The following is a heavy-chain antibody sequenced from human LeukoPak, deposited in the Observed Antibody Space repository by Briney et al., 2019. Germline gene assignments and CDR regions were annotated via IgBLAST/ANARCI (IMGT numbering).Heavy chain of an antibody. D-gene: IGHD3-22*01. CDR3: ARDYYDSSHYYYYYGMDV. CDR2: ISAYNGNT. J-gene: IGHJ6*02. CDR1: GYTFTSYG. Sequence: ASVTVSCTASGYTFTSYGISWVRQAPGQGLEWMGWISAYNGNTNYAQKLQGRVTMTTDTSTSTAYMELRSLRSDDTAVYYCARDYYDSSHYYYYYGMDVWGQGTTVTVSS. V-gene: IGHV1-18*01.